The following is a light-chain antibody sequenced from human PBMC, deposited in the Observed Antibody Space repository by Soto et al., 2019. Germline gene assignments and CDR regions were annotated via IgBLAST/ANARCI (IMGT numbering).Light chain of an antibody. CDR1: RSNIGNNY. V-gene: IGLV1-47*01. Sequence: QSVLTQPPSASGTPGQRVTISCSGSRSNIGNNYVHWYQQLPGTAPKLLIYRSNQRPSGVPDRFSGSKSGTSASLAISGLRSEVEADYHCAAWDDSLSGWVFGGGTKLTVL. CDR3: AAWDDSLSGWV. CDR2: RSN. J-gene: IGLJ3*02.